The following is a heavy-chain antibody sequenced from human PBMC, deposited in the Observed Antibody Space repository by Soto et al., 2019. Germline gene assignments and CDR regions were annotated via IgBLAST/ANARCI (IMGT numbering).Heavy chain of an antibody. CDR2: IKTNIDGGAT. Sequence: EVQLVESGGGLVKPGGSLRLSCAASGFSFTSAWMNWVRQIPGKGLEWVGRIKTNIDGGATDYSAPVKGRFTISRDDSKDKVYLQMNSLKTEDTAVYYCTTGRGGSAYVHGAYWGQGALVTVSS. V-gene: IGHV3-15*07. D-gene: IGHD5-12*01. J-gene: IGHJ4*02. CDR3: TTGRGGSAYVHGAY. CDR1: GFSFTSAW.